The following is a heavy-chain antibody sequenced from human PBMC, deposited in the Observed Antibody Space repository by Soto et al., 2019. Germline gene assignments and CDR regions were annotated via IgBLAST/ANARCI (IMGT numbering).Heavy chain of an antibody. CDR2: IYYSGST. Sequence: QVQLQESGPGLVKPSETLSLTCTVSGGSISSYYWSWIRQPPGKGLEWIGYIYYSGSTNYNPSLKSRVTIKVYTYKTQFSLKLSSVTAADTAVYYCARFNWYFDLWGRGTLVTVSS. J-gene: IGHJ2*01. CDR3: ARFNWYFDL. V-gene: IGHV4-59*08. CDR1: GGSISSYY.